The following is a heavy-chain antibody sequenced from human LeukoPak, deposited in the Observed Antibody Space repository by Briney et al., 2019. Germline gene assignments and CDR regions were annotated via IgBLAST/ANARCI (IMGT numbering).Heavy chain of an antibody. CDR3: ARYVGDYGDYGHILFDY. V-gene: IGHV3-48*04. CDR1: GFTFSSYS. CDR2: ISSSSSTI. Sequence: GSLRLSCAASGFTFSSYSMNWVRQAPGKGLEWVSYISSSSSTIYYADSVKGRFTISRDNAKNSLYLQMNSLRAEDTAVYYCARYVGDYGDYGHILFDYWGQGTLVTVSS. D-gene: IGHD4-17*01. J-gene: IGHJ4*02.